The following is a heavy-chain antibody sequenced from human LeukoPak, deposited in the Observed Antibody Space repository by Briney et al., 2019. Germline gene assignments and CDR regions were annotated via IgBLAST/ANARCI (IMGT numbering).Heavy chain of an antibody. CDR1: GGSISSSSYY. V-gene: IGHV4-39*07. Sequence: SETLSLTCTVSGGSISSSSYYWGWIRQPPGKGLEWIGSIYYSGSTYYNPSLKSRVTISVDTSKNQFSLKLSSVTAADTAVYYCARDGRGSGSYYALNWFDPWGQGTLVTVSS. D-gene: IGHD3-10*01. CDR3: ARDGRGSGSYYALNWFDP. J-gene: IGHJ5*02. CDR2: IYYSGST.